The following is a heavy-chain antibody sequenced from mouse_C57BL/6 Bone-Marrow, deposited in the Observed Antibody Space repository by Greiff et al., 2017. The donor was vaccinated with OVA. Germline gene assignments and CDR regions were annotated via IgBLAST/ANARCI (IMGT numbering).Heavy chain of an antibody. CDR2: INPYNGGT. V-gene: IGHV1-19*01. D-gene: IGHD2-5*01. Sequence: VQLQQSGPVLVKPGASVKMSCKASGYTFTDYYMNWVKQSHGKSLEWIGVINPYNGGTSYNQKFKGKATLTVDKSSSTAYMELNSLTSEDSAVYYCARWGLYYSNRHWGQGTTLTVSS. J-gene: IGHJ2*01. CDR1: GYTFTDYY. CDR3: ARWGLYYSNRH.